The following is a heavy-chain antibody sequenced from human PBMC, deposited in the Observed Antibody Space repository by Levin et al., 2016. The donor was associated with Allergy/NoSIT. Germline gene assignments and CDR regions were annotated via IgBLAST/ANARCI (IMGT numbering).Heavy chain of an antibody. CDR3: ARQRGSWYVGWFDP. CDR2: IYYSGST. V-gene: IGHV4-61*07. Sequence: WIRQPPGKGLEWIGYIYYSGSTNYNPSLKSRVTISVDTSKNQFSLKLSSVTAADTAVYYCARQRGSWYVGWFDPWGQGTLVTVSS. J-gene: IGHJ5*02. D-gene: IGHD6-13*01.